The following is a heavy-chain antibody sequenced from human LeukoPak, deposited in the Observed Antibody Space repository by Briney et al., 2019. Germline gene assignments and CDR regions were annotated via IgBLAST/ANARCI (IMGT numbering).Heavy chain of an antibody. D-gene: IGHD5-18*01. Sequence: SETLSLTCTVSGGSISSGGYYWSWIRQHPGKGLEWIGYIYYSGSTYYNPSLKSRVTISVDTSKNQFSLKLSSVTAADTAVYYCARAEGYSYGYGFYGMDVWGQGTTVTVSS. CDR3: ARAEGYSYGYGFYGMDV. V-gene: IGHV4-31*03. CDR2: IYYSGST. CDR1: GGSISSGGYY. J-gene: IGHJ6*02.